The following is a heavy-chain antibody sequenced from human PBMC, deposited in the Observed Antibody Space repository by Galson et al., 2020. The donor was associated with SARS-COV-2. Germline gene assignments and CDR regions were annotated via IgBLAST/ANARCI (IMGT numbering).Heavy chain of an antibody. V-gene: IGHV4-59*01. D-gene: IGHD6-19*01. J-gene: IGHJ4*02. Sequence: TSETLSLTCTVSGDSINSYYWSWIRQPPRKGLEWIGYISNSGTTTYNPPLMSRVTISRETSKNQFSLKLSSVTAADTAVYRCARGSSGWFAYFEYWGQGALVTVSS. CDR1: GDSINSYY. CDR3: ARGSSGWFAYFEY. CDR2: ISNSGTT.